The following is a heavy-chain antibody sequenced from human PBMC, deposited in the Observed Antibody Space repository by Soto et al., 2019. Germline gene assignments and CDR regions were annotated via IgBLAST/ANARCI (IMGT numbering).Heavy chain of an antibody. CDR3: ARDPFYSGTYLQVGYLDY. V-gene: IGHV1-18*01. D-gene: IGHD1-26*01. CDR2: ISGYNGNT. Sequence: QVHLVQSGAEVKKPGASVKVSCKASGYTLTSYGISWVRQAPGQGLEWMGWISGYNGNTNYAQKFQGRVTMTTDTSTSTAYMELRSLRSDDTAIYYCARDPFYSGTYLQVGYLDYWGQGTLVTVSS. J-gene: IGHJ4*02. CDR1: GYTLTSYG.